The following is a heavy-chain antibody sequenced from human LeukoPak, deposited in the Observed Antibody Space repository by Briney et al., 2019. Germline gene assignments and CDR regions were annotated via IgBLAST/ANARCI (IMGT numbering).Heavy chain of an antibody. CDR1: GGSISSSSYY. CDR2: INHSGST. V-gene: IGHV4-39*07. CDR3: ARSESGYCSGGSCLGAFDI. J-gene: IGHJ3*02. D-gene: IGHD2-15*01. Sequence: SETLSLTCTVSGGSISSSSYYWGWIRQPPGKGLEWIGEINHSGSTNYNPSLKSRVTISVDKSKNQFSLKLSSVTAADTAVYYCARSESGYCSGGSCLGAFDIWGQGTMVTVSS.